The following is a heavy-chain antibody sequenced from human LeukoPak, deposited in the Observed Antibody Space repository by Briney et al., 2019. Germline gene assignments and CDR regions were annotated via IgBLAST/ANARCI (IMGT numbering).Heavy chain of an antibody. D-gene: IGHD3-9*01. CDR1: GYTLTSYG. V-gene: IGHV1-18*01. J-gene: IGHJ4*02. CDR3: ARVDILTGYYYFDY. CDR2: ISGYNGNT. Sequence: ASVKVSCKASGYTLTSYGISWVRQAPGQGLEWMGWISGYNGNTKYVQNLQGRVTMTTDTSTSTAYMELRSLRSDDTAVYYCARVDILTGYYYFDYWGQGTLVTVSS.